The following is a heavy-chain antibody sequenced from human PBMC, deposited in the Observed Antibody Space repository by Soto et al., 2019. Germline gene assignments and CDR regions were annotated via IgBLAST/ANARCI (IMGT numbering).Heavy chain of an antibody. Sequence: SETLSLTCTVSGGSISSYYWSWIRQPPGKGLEWIGYIYYSGSTNYNPSLKSRVTISVDTSKNQFSLKLSSVTAADTAVYYCARGPTIDFWSGYYKGPDVWGKGTTVTVSS. CDR2: IYYSGST. J-gene: IGHJ6*04. CDR3: ARGPTIDFWSGYYKGPDV. D-gene: IGHD3-3*01. CDR1: GGSISSYY. V-gene: IGHV4-59*01.